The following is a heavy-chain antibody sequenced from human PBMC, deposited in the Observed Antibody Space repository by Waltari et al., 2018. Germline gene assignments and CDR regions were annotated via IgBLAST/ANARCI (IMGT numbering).Heavy chain of an antibody. CDR2: IRSDGSGT. Sequence: EAQLVESGGGLLQPGGFLRLSCVAYGFTFSHYWMHWVRQEPGEGLVWVSRIRSDGSGTTYVDSVRGRFTTSRDNTRNTLYLDMNDLRADDTAVYYCANHRPGGLGMGVWGQGTTVTVSS. CDR3: ANHRPGGLGMGV. J-gene: IGHJ6*02. D-gene: IGHD2-15*01. V-gene: IGHV3-74*01. CDR1: GFTFSHYW.